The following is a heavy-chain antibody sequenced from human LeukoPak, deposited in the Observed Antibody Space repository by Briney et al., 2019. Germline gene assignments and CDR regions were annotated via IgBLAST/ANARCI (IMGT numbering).Heavy chain of an antibody. V-gene: IGHV3-21*01. CDR1: GFTFSSYS. J-gene: IGHJ4*02. CDR2: ISSSSSYI. Sequence: GGSLRLSCAASGFTFSSYSMNWVRQAPGKGLEWVSSISSSSSYIYYADSVKGRFTISRDNAKNSLYLQMNSLRAEDTAVYYCAKDKNDGALGDPFLHYWGQGTLVTVSS. CDR3: AKDKNDGALGDPFLHY. D-gene: IGHD1-1*01.